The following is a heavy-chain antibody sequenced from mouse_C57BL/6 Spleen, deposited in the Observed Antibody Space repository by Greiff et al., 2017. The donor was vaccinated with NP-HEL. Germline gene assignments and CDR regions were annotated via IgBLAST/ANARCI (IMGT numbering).Heavy chain of an antibody. J-gene: IGHJ3*01. CDR2: IRLKSDNYAT. D-gene: IGHD1-1*01. CDR1: GFTFSNYW. Sequence: EVQLVESGGGLVQPGGSMKLSCVASGFTFSNYWMNWVRQSPEKGLEWVAQIRLKSDNYATHYAESVKGRFTISRDDSKSSVYLQMNNLRAEDTGIYYCTGLGSSYGWFAYWGQGTLVTVSA. CDR3: TGLGSSYGWFAY. V-gene: IGHV6-3*01.